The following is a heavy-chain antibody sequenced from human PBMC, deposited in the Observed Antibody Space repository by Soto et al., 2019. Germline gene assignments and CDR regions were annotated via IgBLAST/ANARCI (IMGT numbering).Heavy chain of an antibody. Sequence: KPSETLSLTCTVSGDSVSGGGYYWIWIRQPPGKGLEWIGYIYSSGSANYNPSLKSRVTISRDTSKNQISLKVASVTAADTAGYYCARGFSSVSMDAWGQGTTVTVS. J-gene: IGHJ6*02. CDR2: IYSSGSA. CDR1: GDSVSGGGYY. CDR3: ARGFSSVSMDA. V-gene: IGHV4-61*08. D-gene: IGHD6-19*01.